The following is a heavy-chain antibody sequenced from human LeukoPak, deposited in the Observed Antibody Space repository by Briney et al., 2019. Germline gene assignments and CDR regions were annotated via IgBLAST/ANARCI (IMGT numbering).Heavy chain of an antibody. CDR3: ARDLYGSGSLDY. V-gene: IGHV1-2*02. CDR2: INPNSGGT. D-gene: IGHD3-10*01. CDR1: GYIFTGYY. J-gene: IGHJ4*02. Sequence: ASVKVSCKASGYIFTGYYMHWVRQAPGQGLEWMGWINPNSGGTNYAQKFQGRVTMTRDTSISTAYMELSRLRSDDTAVYYCARDLYGSGSLDYWGQGTLVTVSS.